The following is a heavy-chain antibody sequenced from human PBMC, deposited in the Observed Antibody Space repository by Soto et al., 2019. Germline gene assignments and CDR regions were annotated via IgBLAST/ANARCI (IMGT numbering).Heavy chain of an antibody. CDR3: ARLLGTAVFDH. D-gene: IGHD2-21*02. V-gene: IGHV4-4*09. Sequence: QVQLRESGPGLVKASETLSLTCTVSGGSISGYHWSWIRQTPGKGLEWIGTIYPSGSTDYNPSLNSPVIISADTSKNQVSLKLSPVTAADTAIYYCARLLGTAVFDHWGQGTLVTVSS. J-gene: IGHJ4*02. CDR2: IYPSGST. CDR1: GGSISGYH.